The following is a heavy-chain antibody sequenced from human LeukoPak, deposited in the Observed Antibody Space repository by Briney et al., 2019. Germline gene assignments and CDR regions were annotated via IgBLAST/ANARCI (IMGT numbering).Heavy chain of an antibody. V-gene: IGHV3-23*01. CDR2: ISASGGST. D-gene: IGHD4-23*01. CDR3: AKGLRWPDFDY. Sequence: GGSLRLSCAVSGFTFSSYSMNWVRQAPGKGLEWVSTISASGGSTYYADSVKGRFTISRDNPKNTMYLQMNSLRADDTAVYYCAKGLRWPDFDYWGQGTLVTVSS. CDR1: GFTFSSYS. J-gene: IGHJ4*02.